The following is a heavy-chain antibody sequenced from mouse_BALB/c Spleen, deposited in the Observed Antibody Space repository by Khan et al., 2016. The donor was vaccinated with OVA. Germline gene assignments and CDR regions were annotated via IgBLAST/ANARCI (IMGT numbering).Heavy chain of an antibody. CDR2: IDPANDNS. CDR1: GFNIKDTH. CDR3: APAGTGDYFDY. D-gene: IGHD4-1*01. V-gene: IGHV14-3*02. J-gene: IGHJ2*01. Sequence: VQLKESGAELVKPGASVKLSCTASGFNIKDTHMHWVKQRPEQGLEWIGRIDPANDNSKYDPRFQGKATITADTSSNTAYLHLSSLPSEDTAVYYCAPAGTGDYFDYWGQGTTLTVSS.